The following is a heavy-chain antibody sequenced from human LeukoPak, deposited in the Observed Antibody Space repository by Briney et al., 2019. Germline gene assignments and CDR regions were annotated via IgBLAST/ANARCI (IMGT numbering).Heavy chain of an antibody. Sequence: SETLSLTCTVSGGSISSSSYYWGWIRQPPGKGLEWIGSIYYSGSTYYNPSLKSRVTISVDTSKNQFSMMLSSVTAAETAVYYGVSSHCGGDCYSAYYFDYWGQGTLVTVSS. CDR3: VSSHCGGDCYSAYYFDY. V-gene: IGHV4-39*01. J-gene: IGHJ4*02. CDR1: GGSISSSSYY. D-gene: IGHD2-21*02. CDR2: IYYSGST.